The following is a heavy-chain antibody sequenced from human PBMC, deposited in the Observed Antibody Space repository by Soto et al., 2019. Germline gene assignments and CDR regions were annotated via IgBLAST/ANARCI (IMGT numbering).Heavy chain of an antibody. J-gene: IGHJ5*02. CDR3: ARGVWWSMVRGVWFDP. V-gene: IGHV4-39*01. Sequence: SETLSLTCTVSGGSISSSSYYWGWIRQPPGKGLEWIGSIYYSGSTYYNPSLKSRVTISVDTSKNQFSLKLSSVTAADTAVYYFARGVWWSMVRGVWFDPWGQGTLVTVSS. CDR1: GGSISSSSYY. D-gene: IGHD3-10*01. CDR2: IYYSGST.